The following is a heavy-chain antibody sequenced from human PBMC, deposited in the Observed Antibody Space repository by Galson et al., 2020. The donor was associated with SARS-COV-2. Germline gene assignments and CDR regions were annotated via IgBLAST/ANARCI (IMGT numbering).Heavy chain of an antibody. CDR2: IWYDGSNK. V-gene: IGHV3-33*06. J-gene: IGHJ4*02. CDR3: AKDGSWSTEYYFDY. CDR1: GFTFSSYG. Sequence: GGSLRLSCAASGFTFSSYGMHWVRQAPGKGLEWVAVIWYDGSNKYYADSVKGRFTISRDNSKNTLYLQMNSLRAEDTAVYYCAKDGSWSTEYYFDYWGQGTLVTVSP.